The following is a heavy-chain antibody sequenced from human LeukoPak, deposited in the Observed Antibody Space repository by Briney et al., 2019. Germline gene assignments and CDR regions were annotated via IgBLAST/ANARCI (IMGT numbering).Heavy chain of an antibody. J-gene: IGHJ4*02. CDR2: ISSSSSYI. V-gene: IGHV3-21*01. D-gene: IGHD2-2*01. CDR1: GFTFSSYS. Sequence: GGSLRFSCAASGFTFSSYSMNWVRQAPGKGLEWVSSISSSSSYIYYANSVKGRFTISRDNAKNSLYLQMNSLRAEDTAVYYCARDGLVPAASFDYWGQGTLVTVSS. CDR3: ARDGLVPAASFDY.